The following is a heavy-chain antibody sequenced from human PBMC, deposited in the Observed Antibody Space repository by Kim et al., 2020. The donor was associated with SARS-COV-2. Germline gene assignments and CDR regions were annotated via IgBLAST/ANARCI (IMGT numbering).Heavy chain of an antibody. D-gene: IGHD3-3*01. CDR1: GFTFSSYA. CDR3: ARDINYDFWSGYMEVDV. V-gene: IGHV3-64*01. CDR2: MSRNGCST. Sequence: GGSLRLSCAASGFTFSSYAMHWVRQAPGKGLEEGATMSRNGCSTYYANSVKGRFTISRDNSKNTLYLQMGSLRAEDMAVYYCARDINYDFWSGYMEVDVWGKGTTVTVSS. J-gene: IGHJ6*04.